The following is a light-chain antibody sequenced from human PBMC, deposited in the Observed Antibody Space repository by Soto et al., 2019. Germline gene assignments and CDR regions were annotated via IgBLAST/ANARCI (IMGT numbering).Light chain of an antibody. CDR1: QSVDSGD. J-gene: IGKJ4*01. CDR3: QHYRSSPLT. CDR2: GAS. Sequence: VLTQSPGTLSLSPGERATLFCRAGQSVDSGDLAWYQQKPGQAPRLLIYGASIRATGIPDRFSGGGSGTDFTLTISSPEPEDVAVYYCQHYRSSPLTFGGGTKVEIK. V-gene: IGKV3-20*01.